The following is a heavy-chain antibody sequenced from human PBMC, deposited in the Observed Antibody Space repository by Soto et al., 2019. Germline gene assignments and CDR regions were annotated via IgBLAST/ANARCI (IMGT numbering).Heavy chain of an antibody. J-gene: IGHJ5*02. Sequence: QVQLVQSGAEVKRPGASVKVSCEASGYTFTTYDINWLRQASGQGLEWIGCVNPSSGNTVYAKTFHGRVTMTRDTSISTAYMELSSLKSDDTAIYYCARATMYIWNDHWGQGTLVTVSS. CDR1: GYTFTTYD. CDR3: ARATMYIWNDH. V-gene: IGHV1-8*02. CDR2: VNPSSGNT. D-gene: IGHD1-20*01.